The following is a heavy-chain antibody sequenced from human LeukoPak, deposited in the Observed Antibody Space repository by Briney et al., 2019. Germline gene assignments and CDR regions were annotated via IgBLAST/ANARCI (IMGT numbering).Heavy chain of an antibody. CDR1: GFTVSSNY. CDR3: ARDPIYGDYVDY. CDR2: IYSGGST. J-gene: IGHJ4*02. V-gene: IGHV3-66*01. Sequence: GGSLRLSCAASGFTVSSNYMSWVSQAPGKGLEWVSVIYSGGSTYYADSVKGRFTISRDNSKNTLYLQMNSLRAEDTAVYYCARDPIYGDYVDYWGQGTLVTVSS. D-gene: IGHD4-17*01.